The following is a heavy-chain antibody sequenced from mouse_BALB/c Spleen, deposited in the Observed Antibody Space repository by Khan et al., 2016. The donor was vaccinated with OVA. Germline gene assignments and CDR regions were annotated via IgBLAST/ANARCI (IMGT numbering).Heavy chain of an antibody. CDR1: GYIFTSYY. CDR3: TRSGYGTFAY. J-gene: IGHJ3*01. Sequence: QVQLQQPGAELVKPGASVKLSCKASGYIFTSYYMYWVKQRPGQGLEWIGEINPNNGDTNFNEKFKSKATLTVDKSSSIAYMQLSSLTSEDSAVYYCTRSGYGTFAYWGQGTLVTVSA. V-gene: IGHV1S81*02. D-gene: IGHD2-1*01. CDR2: INPNNGDT.